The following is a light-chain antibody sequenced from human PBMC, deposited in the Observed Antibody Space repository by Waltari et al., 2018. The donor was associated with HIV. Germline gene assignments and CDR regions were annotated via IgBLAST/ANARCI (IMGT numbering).Light chain of an antibody. CDR2: AAS. CDR3: QQSYTLA. CDR1: QSISTY. J-gene: IGKJ1*01. V-gene: IGKV1-39*01. Sequence: DIQMTQSPSSLSASVGDRVTITCRASQSISTYLNWYQQNPGKAPKLLIYAASSLQSGVPSRFSGSGSGTDFTLTISRLEPEDFATYYCQQSYTLAFGQGTKVEFK.